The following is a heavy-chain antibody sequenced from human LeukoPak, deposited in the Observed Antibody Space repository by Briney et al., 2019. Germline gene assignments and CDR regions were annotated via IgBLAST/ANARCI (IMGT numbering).Heavy chain of an antibody. J-gene: IGHJ1*01. Sequence: SVKVSCXASGGTFSSYDISRVRQAPAQGLEWMGGIMPIFVIANYAQKFRGRVTMSADESTSTAYSELCSRRSEDTAVYYCAGSTVTRVAECFQHWGQGTLVRVSS. CDR2: IMPIFVIA. CDR3: AGSTVTRVAECFQH. V-gene: IGHV1-69*01. CDR1: GGTFSSYD. D-gene: IGHD4-17*01.